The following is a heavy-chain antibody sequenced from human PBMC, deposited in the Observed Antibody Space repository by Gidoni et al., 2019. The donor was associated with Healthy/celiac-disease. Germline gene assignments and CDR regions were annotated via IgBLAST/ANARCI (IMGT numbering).Heavy chain of an antibody. J-gene: IGHJ6*02. Sequence: EVQLVESGGGLVKPVGSLRLSGAASGFTFSSYSMNWVRPAPGKGLEWVSSSSSSSSYIYYADSVKGRFTISRDIAKNSLYLQMNSLRAEDTAVYYCARGTRAGMDVWGQGTTVTVSS. D-gene: IGHD1-1*01. CDR1: GFTFSSYS. V-gene: IGHV3-21*01. CDR3: ARGTRAGMDV. CDR2: SSSSSSYI.